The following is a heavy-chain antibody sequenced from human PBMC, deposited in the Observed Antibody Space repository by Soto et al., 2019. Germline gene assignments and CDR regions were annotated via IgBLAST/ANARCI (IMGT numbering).Heavy chain of an antibody. D-gene: IGHD2-8*01. V-gene: IGHV4-34*01. CDR3: ARGVMDIVLMVYAIWYFDY. CDR2: INHSVST. J-gene: IGHJ4*02. Sequence: QVQLQQWGAGLLKPSETLSLTCDVYGGSFSGYYWSWIRQPPGKGLEWIGEINHSVSTNYNPSLKSRVTISVDTSKNQFSLKLSSVTAADTAVYYCARGVMDIVLMVYAIWYFDYWGQGTLVTVSS. CDR1: GGSFSGYY.